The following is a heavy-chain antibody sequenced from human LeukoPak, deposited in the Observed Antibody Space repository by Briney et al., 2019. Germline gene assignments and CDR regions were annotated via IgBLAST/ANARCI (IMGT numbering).Heavy chain of an antibody. V-gene: IGHV4-39*01. CDR2: VYYSGNT. CDR3: ASVKEVDDGHLPT. D-gene: IGHD5/OR15-5a*01. J-gene: IGHJ5*02. CDR1: GGFINSGYYY. Sequence: SETLSLTCTVSGGFINSGYYYWGWIRQPPGKGLEWIGSVYYSGNTYYNPSLESRVTISIDTSMNQVSLKLTAVTAADTAVYYCASVKEVDDGHLPTWGQGTLVTVSS.